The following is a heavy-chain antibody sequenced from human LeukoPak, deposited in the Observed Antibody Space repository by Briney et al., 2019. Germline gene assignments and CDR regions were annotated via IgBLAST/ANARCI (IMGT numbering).Heavy chain of an antibody. V-gene: IGHV1-69*05. CDR1: GGTFSSYA. D-gene: IGHD6-6*01. J-gene: IGHJ4*02. CDR3: AGGGALYSSSSEDYFDY. Sequence: ASVKAPCKASGGTFSSYAISWVRQAPGQGLEWMGGIIPIFGTANYAQKFQGRVTITTDESTSTAYMELSSLRSEDTAVYYCAGGGALYSSSSEDYFDYWGQGTLVTVSS. CDR2: IIPIFGTA.